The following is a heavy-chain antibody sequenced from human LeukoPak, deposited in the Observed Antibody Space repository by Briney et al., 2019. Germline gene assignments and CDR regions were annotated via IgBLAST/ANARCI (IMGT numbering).Heavy chain of an antibody. CDR1: GFTFSSYA. Sequence: GGSLRLSCAASGFTFSSYAMHWVRQAPGKGLVWVSRINSDGSSTTYADSVKGRFTISRDDAKNTLYLQMDSLRAEDTAVYYCVAARADNDYWDQGTLVTVSS. D-gene: IGHD6-6*01. CDR2: INSDGSST. J-gene: IGHJ4*02. V-gene: IGHV3-74*01. CDR3: VAARADNDY.